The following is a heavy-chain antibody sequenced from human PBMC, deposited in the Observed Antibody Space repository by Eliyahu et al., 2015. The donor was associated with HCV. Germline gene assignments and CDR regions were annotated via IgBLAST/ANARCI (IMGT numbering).Heavy chain of an antibody. Sequence: EVQLVESGGGLVKPGGSLRLSCVVSGFTFSSYSMNWVRQAPGKGLEWVSSISSSSSYINYVDSVEGRFTISRDNAKNSLYLQMDSLRAEDTAVYYCARAWGGAAEYFQHWGQGTLVTVSS. D-gene: IGHD3-16*01. V-gene: IGHV3-21*01. CDR2: ISSSSSYI. CDR3: ARAWGGAAEYFQH. J-gene: IGHJ1*01. CDR1: GFTFSSYS.